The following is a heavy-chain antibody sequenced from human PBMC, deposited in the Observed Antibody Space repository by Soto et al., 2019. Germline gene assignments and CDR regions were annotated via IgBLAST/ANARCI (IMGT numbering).Heavy chain of an antibody. D-gene: IGHD6-13*01. CDR2: ISGSCGST. CDR3: AKDQGSIWYELDF. J-gene: IGHJ4*02. CDR1: GFTFSNYA. Sequence: EVRLLESGGGLVQPGGSLRLSCAASGFTFSNYAVTWVRQAPGKGLEWVSTISGSCGSTYYADSVKGRFTISRDKSKNTMYLEKNSLRAKDTAVYYCAKDQGSIWYELDFWGQGTLVTVSS. V-gene: IGHV3-23*01.